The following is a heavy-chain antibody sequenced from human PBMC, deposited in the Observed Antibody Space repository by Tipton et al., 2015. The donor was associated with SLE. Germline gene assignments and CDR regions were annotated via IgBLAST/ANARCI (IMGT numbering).Heavy chain of an antibody. CDR1: TFTFSDYW. V-gene: IGHV3-74*01. CDR3: RRASWTNGGRDF. Sequence: SLRLSCAASTFTFSDYWMHWVRQAPRKGLVWVSRVSPDGIYTNYADSVKGRFTISRDNAKNTLYLQMKSLRADDAAVYYCRRASWTNGGRDFWRLGTLVTVPS. CDR2: VSPDGIYT. D-gene: IGHD2-8*01. J-gene: IGHJ4*02.